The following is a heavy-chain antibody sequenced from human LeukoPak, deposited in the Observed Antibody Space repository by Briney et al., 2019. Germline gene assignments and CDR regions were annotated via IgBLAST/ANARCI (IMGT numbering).Heavy chain of an antibody. D-gene: IGHD3-10*01. V-gene: IGHV1-8*01. Sequence: GASVKLSCKASGYTFSNSDINWVRQATGQGLEWMGWMNPNRGNTGYAQKFQGRVTMTRNTSISTAYMELSSLRSEDTAVYYCARDYFDSGRGYYYMDVWLKGTTVTVS. J-gene: IGHJ6*03. CDR2: MNPNRGNT. CDR1: GYTFSNSD. CDR3: ARDYFDSGRGYYYMDV.